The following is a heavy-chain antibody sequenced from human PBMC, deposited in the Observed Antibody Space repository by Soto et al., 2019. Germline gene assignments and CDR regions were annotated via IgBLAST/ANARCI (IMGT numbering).Heavy chain of an antibody. Sequence: SVKVSCKASGGTFSSYAISWVRQAPGQGLEWMGGIVPIFGTANYAQKFQGRVTITADESTSTAYMELSSLISEDTAVYYCARPSTTVGTYYYYYGMDVCGQGTTVTVSS. CDR3: ARPSTTVGTYYYYYGMDV. V-gene: IGHV1-69*13. J-gene: IGHJ6*02. D-gene: IGHD4-17*01. CDR1: GGTFSSYA. CDR2: IVPIFGTA.